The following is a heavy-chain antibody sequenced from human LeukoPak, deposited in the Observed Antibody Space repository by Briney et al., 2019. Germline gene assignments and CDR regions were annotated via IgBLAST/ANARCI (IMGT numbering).Heavy chain of an antibody. J-gene: IGHJ4*02. CDR2: ISGSGGST. V-gene: IGHV3-23*01. Sequence: GGTLRLSCAASGFTFSSYGMSWVRQAPGKGLEWVSAISGSGGSTYYADSVKGRFTISRDNSKNTLYLQMNSLRAEDTAVYYCAKPKNTYYYGSGSFDYWGQGTLVTVSS. CDR1: GFTFSSYG. CDR3: AKPKNTYYYGSGSFDY. D-gene: IGHD3-10*01.